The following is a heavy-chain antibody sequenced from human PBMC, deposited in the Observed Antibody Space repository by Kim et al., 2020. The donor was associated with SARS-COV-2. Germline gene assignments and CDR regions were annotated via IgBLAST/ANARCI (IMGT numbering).Heavy chain of an antibody. CDR2: IYYSGST. CDR1: GGSISSSSYY. V-gene: IGHV4-39*01. CDR3: ARRIVVVPAAIPYTHTRVDPDYYYYYGMDV. D-gene: IGHD2-2*02. Sequence: SETLSLTCTVSGGSISSSSYYWGWIRQPPGKGLEWIGSIYYSGSTYYNPSLKSRVTISVDTSKNQFSLKLSSVTAADTAVYYCARRIVVVPAAIPYTHTRVDPDYYYYYGMDVWGQGTTVTVSS. J-gene: IGHJ6*02.